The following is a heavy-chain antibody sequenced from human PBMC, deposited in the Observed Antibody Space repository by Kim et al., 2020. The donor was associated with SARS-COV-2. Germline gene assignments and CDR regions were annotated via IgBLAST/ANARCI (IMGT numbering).Heavy chain of an antibody. D-gene: IGHD3-9*01. Sequence: FQGRVTMTADKSTSTAYMELSSLRSEDTAVYYCASPYYDILTGYFDAFDIWGQGTMVTVSS. CDR3: ASPYYDILTGYFDAFDI. V-gene: IGHV1-69*02. J-gene: IGHJ3*02.